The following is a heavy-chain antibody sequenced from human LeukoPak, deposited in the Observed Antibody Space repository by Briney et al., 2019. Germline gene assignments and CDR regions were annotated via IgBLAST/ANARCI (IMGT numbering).Heavy chain of an antibody. Sequence: GGSLRLSCAASGFTFSSYAMSWVRQAPGKGLEWVSAISGSGGSTYYADSVKGRFTISRDNSKNTLYLQMNSLRAEDTAVYYCAKGVYYDYVWGSYQTDYWGQGTLVTVSS. CDR2: ISGSGGST. V-gene: IGHV3-23*01. CDR1: GFTFSSYA. D-gene: IGHD3-16*02. CDR3: AKGVYYDYVWGSYQTDY. J-gene: IGHJ4*02.